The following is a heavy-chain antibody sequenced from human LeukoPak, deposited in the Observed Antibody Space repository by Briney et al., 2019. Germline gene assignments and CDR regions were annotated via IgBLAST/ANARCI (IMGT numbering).Heavy chain of an antibody. CDR2: ISSSSSYI. V-gene: IGHV3-21*01. Sequence: GGSLRLSCAASGFTFSSYSMNWVRQAPGKGLEWVSSISSSSSYIYYADSVKGRFTISRDNAKNSLYLQMNSLRAEDTAVYYCARDYYDSSDYYYFDYWGQGTLVTVSS. J-gene: IGHJ4*02. CDR1: GFTFSSYS. CDR3: ARDYYDSSDYYYFDY. D-gene: IGHD3-22*01.